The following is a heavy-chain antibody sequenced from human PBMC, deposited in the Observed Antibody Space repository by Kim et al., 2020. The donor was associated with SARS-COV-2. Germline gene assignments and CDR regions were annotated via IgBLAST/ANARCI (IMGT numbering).Heavy chain of an antibody. J-gene: IGHJ6*02. CDR1: GFTFSSYS. V-gene: IGHV3-48*02. D-gene: IGHD6-6*01. CDR2: ISSSSSTI. CDR3: ARAWAYSSSSFNYYYGMDV. Sequence: GGSLRLSCAASGFTFSSYSMNWVRQAPGKGLEWVSYISSSSSTIYYADSVKGRFTISRDNAKNSLYLQMNSLRDEDTAVYYCARAWAYSSSSFNYYYGMDVWGQGTTVTVSS.